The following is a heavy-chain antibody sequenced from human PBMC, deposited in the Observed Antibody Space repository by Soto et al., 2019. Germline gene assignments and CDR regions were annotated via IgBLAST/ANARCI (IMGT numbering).Heavy chain of an antibody. J-gene: IGHJ4*02. V-gene: IGHV3-21*01. CDR2: ISTMSTHI. Sequence: PGGSLRLSCTASGFTFILFAMNWVRQAPGKGLEWISSISTMSTHIYYADSVEGRFTISRDNAKNSLYLQMNSLRVEDTAIYFCARVGQVISIDYWGQGTLVTVSS. CDR3: ARVGQVISIDY. D-gene: IGHD3-16*01. CDR1: GFTFILFA.